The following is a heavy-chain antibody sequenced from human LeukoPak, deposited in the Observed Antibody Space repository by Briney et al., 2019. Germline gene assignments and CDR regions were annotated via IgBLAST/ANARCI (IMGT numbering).Heavy chain of an antibody. CDR1: GDSISSSSYY. J-gene: IGHJ4*02. Sequence: PSETLSLTCTVSGDSISSSSYYGGWVPQPPGKGRGWNGSSCNSVSTYYNPARKTQVTISVDTSKNQFSLKLSSVTAAETAVYYCARAEKAVNGTLDYWGQGTLITVSS. V-gene: IGHV4-39*01. CDR2: SCNSVST. D-gene: IGHD6-19*01. CDR3: ARAEKAVNGTLDY.